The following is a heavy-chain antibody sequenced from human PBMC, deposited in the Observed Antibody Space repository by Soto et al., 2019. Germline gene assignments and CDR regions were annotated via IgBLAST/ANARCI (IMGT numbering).Heavy chain of an antibody. D-gene: IGHD1-26*01. CDR3: XXDGGRHSGGIDY. CDR2: IIPIFGTA. Sequence: QVQLVQSGAEVKKPGSSVKVSCKASGGTFSSYSINWVRQAPGQGIEWMGEIIPIFGTANYAQKFQGRVTITADESTSTXYMELSXXXSXDTAVXXXXXDGGRHSGGIDYWGQGTLVTVSS. J-gene: IGHJ4*02. V-gene: IGHV1-69*01. CDR1: GGTFSSYS.